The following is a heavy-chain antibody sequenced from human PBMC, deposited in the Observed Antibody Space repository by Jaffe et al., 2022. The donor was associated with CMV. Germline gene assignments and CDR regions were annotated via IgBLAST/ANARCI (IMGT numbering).Heavy chain of an antibody. J-gene: IGHJ4*02. CDR2: INSDGSST. CDR3: TRGVDF. V-gene: IGHV3-74*01. CDR1: GFSFSSFW. Sequence: EMQLVEAGGGLVQPGGSLRLSCAASGFSFSSFWMYWVRQAPGKGLVWVSRINSDGSSTTYADSVKGRFTISRDNGKNTVYLQMNSLRAEDTAVYYCTRGVDFWGQGTLVTVSS.